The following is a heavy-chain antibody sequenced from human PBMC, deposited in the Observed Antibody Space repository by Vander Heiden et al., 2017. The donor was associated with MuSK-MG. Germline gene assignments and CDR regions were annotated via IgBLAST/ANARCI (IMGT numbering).Heavy chain of an antibody. Sequence: QVQLQESGPGLVQPSETLSLACTVSGYSITSGYFWAWIRQPPGKGLEYIGSIYPTGHTYYNPSLKSRVSISVDTSKNQFSLKLNSVTAADTAVFYCAREDGYNHWFEYWGQGTLVTVSS. CDR1: GYSITSGYF. J-gene: IGHJ4*02. CDR3: AREDGYNHWFEY. CDR2: IYPTGHT. V-gene: IGHV4-38-2*02. D-gene: IGHD1-20*01.